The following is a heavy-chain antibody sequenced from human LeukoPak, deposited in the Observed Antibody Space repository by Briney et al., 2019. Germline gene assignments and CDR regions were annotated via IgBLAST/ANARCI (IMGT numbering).Heavy chain of an antibody. V-gene: IGHV3-7*03. J-gene: IGHJ4*02. D-gene: IGHD6-19*01. CDR2: IKTDGSET. CDR1: GFTFRSDW. Sequence: GGSLRLSCAASGFTFRSDWMSWVRQAPGKGLEWVGHIKTDGSETYYVDSLKGRFSISRDNTNNALYLQMNSLRVEDAAVYYCAKNNGWFHLAQWGQGTLVTVSS. CDR3: AKNNGWFHLAQ.